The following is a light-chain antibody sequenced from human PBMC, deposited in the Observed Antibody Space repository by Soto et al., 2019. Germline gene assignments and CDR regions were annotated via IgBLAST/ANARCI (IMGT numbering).Light chain of an antibody. J-gene: IGLJ2*01. Sequence: QPVLTQPPSVSAAPGQKVTISCSGSSSNIGNNYVSWYQQLPGTAPKLLIYDNNRRPSGIPDRFSDSKSGTSATLGITGLQTGDEADYFCATWDDSLSAVLFGGGTKVTVL. V-gene: IGLV1-51*01. CDR2: DNN. CDR3: ATWDDSLSAVL. CDR1: SSNIGNNY.